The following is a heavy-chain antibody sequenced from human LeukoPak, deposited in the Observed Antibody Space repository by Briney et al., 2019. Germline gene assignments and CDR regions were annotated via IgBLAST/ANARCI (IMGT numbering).Heavy chain of an antibody. D-gene: IGHD5-12*01. V-gene: IGHV5-51*01. Sequence: GESLKIPCQGSGYSFSNYWIGWVRQMSGKGLEWMGMIYPGDSGTKYSPSFQGQVTISADKSITTAYLQWSSLKASDTAIYYCARAGYSGYDSRSRDYYYYMDVWGEGTTVIVSS. CDR3: ARAGYSGYDSRSRDYYYYMDV. J-gene: IGHJ6*03. CDR2: IYPGDSGT. CDR1: GYSFSNYW.